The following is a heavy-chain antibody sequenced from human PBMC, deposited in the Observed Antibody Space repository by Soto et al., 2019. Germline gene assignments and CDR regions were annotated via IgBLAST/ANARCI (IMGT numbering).Heavy chain of an antibody. CDR3: ALFFASCGRHRCYGVGLGV. J-gene: IGHJ6*01. CDR2: IQSGGPT. V-gene: IGHV3-66*01. D-gene: IGHD2-2*01. Sequence: WIIQEPGKGLEWVSLIQSGGPTYYADSVKGRFTISRDTSENTLHLQMDSLRAEDTAVYYCALFFASCGRHRCYGVGLGVCGEGTTVTVS.